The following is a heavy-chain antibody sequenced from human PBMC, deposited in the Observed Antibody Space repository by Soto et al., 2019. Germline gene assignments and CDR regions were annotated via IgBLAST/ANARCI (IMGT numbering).Heavy chain of an antibody. CDR3: EKDIAAPSYYYYGMDV. CDR2: ISYDGSNK. J-gene: IGHJ6*02. Sequence: ASGFTFSSYLLQRVRQAPGKGLEWVAVISYDGSNKYYADSVKGRFTISRDNSKNTLYLQMNSLRAEDTAVYYREKDIAAPSYYYYGMDVRGQRTTFTVPS. CDR1: GFTFSSYL. D-gene: IGHD6-13*01. V-gene: IGHV3-30*18.